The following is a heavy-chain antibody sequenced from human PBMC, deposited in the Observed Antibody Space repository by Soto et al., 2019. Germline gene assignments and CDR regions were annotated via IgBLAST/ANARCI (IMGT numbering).Heavy chain of an antibody. D-gene: IGHD2-8*01. Sequence: PSETLSLTCSVSGVSVSSETHYWSWIRQPPRKGLEWIGEIYYTGSITYKPSLKSRLTVSVDASKNQFSLMLRSVTAADTAIYYCARIRGINGYPTAFDYWGRGTLVTVSS. CDR2: IYYTGSI. CDR1: GVSVSSETHY. J-gene: IGHJ4*02. CDR3: ARIRGINGYPTAFDY. V-gene: IGHV4-61*01.